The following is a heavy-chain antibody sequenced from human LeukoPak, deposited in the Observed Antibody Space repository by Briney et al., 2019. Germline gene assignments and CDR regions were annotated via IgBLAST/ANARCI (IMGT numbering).Heavy chain of an antibody. CDR3: ARVAVPNYYYYYYYMDV. D-gene: IGHD5-24*01. J-gene: IGHJ6*03. V-gene: IGHV3-23*01. CDR2: ISGSGGST. CDR1: GFTFSSYV. Sequence: GGSLRLSCAASGFTFSSYVMSWVRQAPGKGVEWVSAISGSGGSTYCADSVKGRFTISRDNSKNSLYLQMNSLRAEDTAVYYCARVAVPNYYYYYYYMDVWGKGTTVTVSS.